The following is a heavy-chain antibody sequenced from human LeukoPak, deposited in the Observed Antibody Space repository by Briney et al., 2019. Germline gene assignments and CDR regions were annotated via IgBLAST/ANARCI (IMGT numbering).Heavy chain of an antibody. CDR3: ARGYCSGGSCYPSGWFDP. D-gene: IGHD2-15*01. CDR1: GFTFSSYG. J-gene: IGHJ5*02. CDR2: INSDGSST. V-gene: IGHV3-74*01. Sequence: GGTLRLSCAASGFTFSSYGMSWVRQAPGKGLVWVSRINSDGSSTSYADSVKGRFTISRDNAKNTLYLQMNSLRAEDTAVYYCARGYCSGGSCYPSGWFDPWGQGTLVTVSS.